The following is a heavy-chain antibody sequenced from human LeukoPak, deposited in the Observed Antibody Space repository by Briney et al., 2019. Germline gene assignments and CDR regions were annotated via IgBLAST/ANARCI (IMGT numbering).Heavy chain of an antibody. CDR3: ARLGLAVAGAWWYFDL. V-gene: IGHV5-51*01. CDR2: IYPGDSDT. J-gene: IGHJ2*01. CDR1: GYSFTSYW. D-gene: IGHD6-19*01. Sequence: HGESLKISCKGSGYSFTSYWIGWVRQMPGKGLEWMGIIYPGDSDTRYSPSFQGQVTISADKSISTAYLQWSSLKASDTAMYFCARLGLAVAGAWWYFDLWGRGTLVTVSS.